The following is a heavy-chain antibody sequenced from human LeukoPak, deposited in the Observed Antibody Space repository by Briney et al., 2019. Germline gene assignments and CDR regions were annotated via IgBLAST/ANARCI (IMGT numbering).Heavy chain of an antibody. Sequence: GGSLRLSCAASGFTFSRYWMSWVRQAPGKGLEWVANIKVDGSGKYYVDSVKGRFTISRDNAKKSLYLQMNSLRAEDTAVYYCARDQVLAMIGVLQGAFDIWGQGTMVPVSS. V-gene: IGHV3-7*01. D-gene: IGHD3-22*01. CDR1: GFTFSRYW. CDR3: ARDQVLAMIGVLQGAFDI. J-gene: IGHJ3*02. CDR2: IKVDGSGK.